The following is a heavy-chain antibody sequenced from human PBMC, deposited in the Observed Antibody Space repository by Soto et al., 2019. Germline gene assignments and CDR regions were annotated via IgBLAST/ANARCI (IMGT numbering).Heavy chain of an antibody. D-gene: IGHD3-9*01. V-gene: IGHV3-48*03. CDR2: ISGSGTST. J-gene: IGHJ4*02. Sequence: GGSLRLSCAASGFSFSSCEMSWVRQAPGKGLEWVSYISGSGTSTQYSDSVKGRFTTSRDNAKNSLHLQMNSLGAEDTAVYYCASKIVTPGYHYYDYWGQGTLVTVSS. CDR1: GFSFSSCE. CDR3: ASKIVTPGYHYYDY.